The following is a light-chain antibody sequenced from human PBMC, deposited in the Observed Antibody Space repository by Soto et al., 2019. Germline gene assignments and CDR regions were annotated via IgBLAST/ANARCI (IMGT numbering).Light chain of an antibody. Sequence: DIQMTQSPSSVSASLGDRVTITCRASQDISGWLAWFQQKPGKAPNLLTYSASTLQSGVPSRFSGSRYGTDFTLTIDSLQPEDFATYYSQQSNSFPWTFGQGTKVELK. CDR1: QDISGW. CDR2: SAS. CDR3: QQSNSFPWT. V-gene: IGKV1D-12*01. J-gene: IGKJ1*01.